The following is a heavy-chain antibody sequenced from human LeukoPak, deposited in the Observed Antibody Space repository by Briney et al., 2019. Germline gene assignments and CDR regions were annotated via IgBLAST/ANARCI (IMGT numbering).Heavy chain of an antibody. CDR2: INPNSGGT. D-gene: IGHD5-24*01. J-gene: IGHJ4*02. CDR3: ARVRWYSRLFDY. V-gene: IGHV1-2*02. CDR1: GYTFTGYY. Sequence: ASVKVSCKASGYTFTGYYMHWVRQAPGQGLEWMGWINPNSGGTNYAQKFQGRVTTTRDTSISTAYMELSRLRSDDTAVYYCARVRWYSRLFDYWGQGTLVTVSS.